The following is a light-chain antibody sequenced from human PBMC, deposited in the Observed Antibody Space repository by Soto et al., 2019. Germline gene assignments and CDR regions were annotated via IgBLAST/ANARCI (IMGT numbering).Light chain of an antibody. CDR1: ETISSW. J-gene: IGKJ1*01. CDR3: QQSYSTSPFT. V-gene: IGKV1-39*01. CDR2: ASS. Sequence: VQMSPSRATLSASVGDRVTITCRASETISSWFAWYQQKPGKAPKLLIYASSSLQSGVPSRFSGSGSGKDFTLNISSLQPEDFATYYCQQSYSTSPFTFGQGTKVDIK.